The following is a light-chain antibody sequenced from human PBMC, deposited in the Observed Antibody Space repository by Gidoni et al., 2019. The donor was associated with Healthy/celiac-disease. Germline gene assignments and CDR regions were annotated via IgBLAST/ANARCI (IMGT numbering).Light chain of an antibody. CDR1: QSVSSN. Sequence: EVVMTQSPDTLSVSPGERATLSCRASQSVSSNLAWYQQKPGPAPRLLIYGASTRATCIPARFSGSGSGTEFTLTISILQSEDFAVYYCQQYNNWLPKFTFGPGTKVDIK. CDR3: QQYNNWLPKFT. J-gene: IGKJ3*01. V-gene: IGKV3-15*01. CDR2: GAS.